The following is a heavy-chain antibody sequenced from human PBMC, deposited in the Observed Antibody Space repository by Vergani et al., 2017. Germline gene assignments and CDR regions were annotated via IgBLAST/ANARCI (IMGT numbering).Heavy chain of an antibody. D-gene: IGHD2-15*01. Sequence: QVQLQESGPGLVKPSQTLSLTCTVPGGSINSHTYYWSWIRQPAGKGLEWIGRIHTSGSTHYNPSLTSRVTMSEDTSKNQFSLNLTFVTAADTAVYFCARGSCLGGSCYKPLFDYWGQGILVTVSS. CDR1: GGSINSHTYY. CDR3: ARGSCLGGSCYKPLFDY. CDR2: IHTSGST. J-gene: IGHJ4*02. V-gene: IGHV4-61*02.